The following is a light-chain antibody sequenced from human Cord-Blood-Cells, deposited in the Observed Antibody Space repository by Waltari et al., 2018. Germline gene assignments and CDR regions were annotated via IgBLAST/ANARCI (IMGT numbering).Light chain of an antibody. Sequence: QSALTQPRSVSGSPGQSVTISCTGSSSDVGGYHYVPWYQQHPGKAPKLMIYDGSKRPSGVPDRFSGSKSGNTASLTISGLQAEDEADYYCCSYAGSYTGVFGGGTKLTVL. CDR2: DGS. V-gene: IGLV2-11*01. J-gene: IGLJ2*01. CDR3: CSYAGSYTGV. CDR1: SSDVGGYHY.